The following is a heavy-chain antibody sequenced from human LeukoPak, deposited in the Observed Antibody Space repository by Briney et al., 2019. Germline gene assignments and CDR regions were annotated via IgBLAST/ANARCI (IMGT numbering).Heavy chain of an antibody. CDR1: GFTFSSYG. CDR2: IRYDGSNK. J-gene: IGHJ4*02. CDR3: ATRRYSSSWYGFDY. D-gene: IGHD6-13*01. Sequence: GGSLRLSCAASGFTFSSYGMHWVHQAPGKGLEWVAFIRYDGSNKYYADSVKGRFTISRDNSKNTLYLQMNSLRAEDTAVYYCATRRYSSSWYGFDYWGQGTLVTVSS. V-gene: IGHV3-30*02.